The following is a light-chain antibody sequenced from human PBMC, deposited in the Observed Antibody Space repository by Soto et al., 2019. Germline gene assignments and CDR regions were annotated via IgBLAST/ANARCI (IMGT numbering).Light chain of an antibody. V-gene: IGLV1-51*01. CDR3: GSWDCHLDAYV. CDR2: DDD. Sequence: QSVMTQPPSVSAAPGQRVTISCSGSSSNIGGNSVSWYQQLPGTAPKLLIYDDDKRPSGIPDRFSGSKSGTSATLGITGFQTGEQADHYCGSWDCHLDAYVLGTGT. J-gene: IGLJ1*01. CDR1: SSNIGGNS.